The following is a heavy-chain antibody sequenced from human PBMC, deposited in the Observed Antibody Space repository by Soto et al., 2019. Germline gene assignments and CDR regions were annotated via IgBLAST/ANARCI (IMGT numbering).Heavy chain of an antibody. D-gene: IGHD3-3*01. J-gene: IGHJ4*02. CDR3: ARTRAEKARFLEWLLFHFDY. CDR1: GGSISSYH. V-gene: IGHV4-59*01. Sequence: SETLSLTCTVSGGSISSYHWSWIRQPPGKGLEWIGYIYYSGSTNYNPSLKSRVTISVDTSKNQFSLKLSSVTAADTAVYYCARTRAEKARFLEWLLFHFDYWGQGTLVTVSS. CDR2: IYYSGST.